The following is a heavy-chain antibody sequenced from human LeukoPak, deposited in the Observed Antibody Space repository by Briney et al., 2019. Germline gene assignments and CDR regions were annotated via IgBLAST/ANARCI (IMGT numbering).Heavy chain of an antibody. V-gene: IGHV3-23*01. Sequence: GGSLRLSCAASGFTFDTYAMSWVRQAPGKGLEWVSTIIDTGGSTYYADSVKGRFTISRDNSKNTLYLQINILRAEDTAVYYCAKGTSTLIPDYWGQGTLVTVSS. D-gene: IGHD2-21*01. J-gene: IGHJ4*02. CDR2: IIDTGGST. CDR3: AKGTSTLIPDY. CDR1: GFTFDTYA.